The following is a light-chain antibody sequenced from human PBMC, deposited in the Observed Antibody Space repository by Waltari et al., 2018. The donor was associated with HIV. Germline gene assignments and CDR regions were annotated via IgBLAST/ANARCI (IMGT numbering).Light chain of an antibody. J-gene: IGKJ4*01. CDR3: MQGLQIPLT. CDR2: LAY. Sequence: IVMTQSPLSLSVTPGEPASISCTSNQSLLYSSGYNFLDWYMQKPGQSPQVLIYLAYNRASGVPARFSGSDSATDFTLKISRVEAEDVGFYYCMQGLQIPLTFGGGTKVEIK. V-gene: IGKV2-28*01. CDR1: QSLLYSSGYNF.